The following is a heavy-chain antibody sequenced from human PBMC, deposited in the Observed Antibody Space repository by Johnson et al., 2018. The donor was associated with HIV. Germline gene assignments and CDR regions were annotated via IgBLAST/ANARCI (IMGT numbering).Heavy chain of an antibody. V-gene: IGHV3-30*04. D-gene: IGHD6-19*01. Sequence: QVQLVESGGGVVQPGRSLRLSCAASGFTFSSYAMHWVRQAPGKGLEWVAVISYDGSNKYYADSVKGRFTISRDNSKSSLYLQMNSLRAEDTAVYYCARFYSSGWSDAFDIWGQGTMVTVSS. CDR1: GFTFSSYA. J-gene: IGHJ3*02. CDR3: ARFYSSGWSDAFDI. CDR2: ISYDGSNK.